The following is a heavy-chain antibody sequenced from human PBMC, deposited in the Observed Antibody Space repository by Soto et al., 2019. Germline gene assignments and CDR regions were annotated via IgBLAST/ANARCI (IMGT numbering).Heavy chain of an antibody. J-gene: IGHJ6*02. CDR2: IYYSGST. D-gene: IGHD5-18*01. CDR3: ARDRLMATAGTARHYFGLDV. Sequence: SETLSLTCTVSGGSVSSGSYYWSWIRQPPGKGLEWIGYIYYSGSTNYNPSLKSRVTISVDTSKNQFSLKLSSVTAADTAVYYCARDRLMATAGTARHYFGLDVWGQGTTVTVSS. CDR1: GGSVSSGSYY. V-gene: IGHV4-61*01.